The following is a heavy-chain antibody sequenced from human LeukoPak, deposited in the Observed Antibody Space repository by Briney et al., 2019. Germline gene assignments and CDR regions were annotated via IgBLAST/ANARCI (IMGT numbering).Heavy chain of an antibody. V-gene: IGHV1-69-2*01. J-gene: IGHJ3*02. D-gene: IGHD2-15*01. CDR2: VDPEDGET. Sequence: ASVKVSCKVSGYTFTDYYMHWVQQAPGKGLEWMGLVDPEDGETIYAEKFQGRVTMTADTSTDTAYMELSSLRSEDTAVYYCATGPVAGAFDIWGQGTMVTVSS. CDR1: GYTFTDYY. CDR3: ATGPVAGAFDI.